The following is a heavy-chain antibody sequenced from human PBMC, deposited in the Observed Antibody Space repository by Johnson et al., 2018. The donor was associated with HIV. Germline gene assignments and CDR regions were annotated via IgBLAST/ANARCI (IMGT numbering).Heavy chain of an antibody. CDR2: ISRSGSTI. Sequence: QVQLVESGGGVVQPGRSLRLSCVASRFTFSDYYMSWIRQAPGKGLEWVSYISRSGSTIYYEDAVKGRFTIYRDNAKNSLYLQMKSLRAEDTAVYYCAREIIAAADDIWCQGTMVTISS. CDR1: RFTFSDYY. CDR3: AREIIAAADDI. D-gene: IGHD6-13*01. J-gene: IGHJ3*02. V-gene: IGHV3-11*04.